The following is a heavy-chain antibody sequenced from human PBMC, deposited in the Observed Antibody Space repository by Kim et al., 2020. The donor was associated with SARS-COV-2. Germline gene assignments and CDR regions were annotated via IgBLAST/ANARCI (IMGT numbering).Heavy chain of an antibody. V-gene: IGHV3-21*01. CDR3: ARLGRVTSLPFKGLTNV. D-gene: IGHD2-21*02. CDR2: ISSTSSYI. CDR1: GFTFSSYS. J-gene: IGHJ6*02. Sequence: GGSLRLSCAASGFTFSSYSMNGVRQAPGKGLEWVSSISSTSSYIYYADSVKGRFTSSRDNAKNSLYLQMNSLRAEDTAVYYCARLGRVTSLPFKGLTNVWGDGTTVTLSS.